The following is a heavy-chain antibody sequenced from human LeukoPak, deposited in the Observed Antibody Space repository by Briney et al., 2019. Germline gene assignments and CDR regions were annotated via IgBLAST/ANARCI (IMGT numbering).Heavy chain of an antibody. V-gene: IGHV3-72*01. Sequence: GGSLRLSCAASGFRFSDYYMDWVRQAPGKGLECVVRMRKEVNGYTTEYAAYVKGKFAISRDDSTKTLFLQMNSLRTEDTAVYYCSRGDPDGTTDFDFWGQGTLVTVSS. CDR1: GFRFSDYY. J-gene: IGHJ4*02. D-gene: IGHD1-1*01. CDR3: SRGDPDGTTDFDF. CDR2: MRKEVNGYTT.